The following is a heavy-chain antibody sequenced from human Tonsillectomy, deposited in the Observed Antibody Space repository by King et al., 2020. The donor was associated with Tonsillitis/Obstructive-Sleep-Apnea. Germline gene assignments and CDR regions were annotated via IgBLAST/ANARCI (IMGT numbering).Heavy chain of an antibody. V-gene: IGHV5-51*01. Sequence: VQLVESGAEVKKPGESLKISCKGSGYSFTSYWIGWVRQMPGKGLEWMGIIYPGDSDTRYSPSFQGQVTIPADKSISTAYLQWSSLKASDIAMYYSTRQGFELRRGWFDPLGQGTLVTVSS. CDR2: IYPGDSDT. J-gene: IGHJ5*02. D-gene: IGHD2-8*01. CDR3: TRQGFELRRGWFDP. CDR1: GYSFTSYW.